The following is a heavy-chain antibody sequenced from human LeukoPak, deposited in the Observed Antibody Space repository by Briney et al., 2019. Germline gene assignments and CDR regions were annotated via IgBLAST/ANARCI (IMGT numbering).Heavy chain of an antibody. D-gene: IGHD5-18*01. J-gene: IGHJ4*02. CDR2: IYYSGST. V-gene: IGHV4-59*12. Sequence: SETLSLTCTVSGGSISSYYWSWIRQPPGKGLEWTGYIYYSGSTNYNPSLKSRVTISVDTSKNQFSLKLSSVTAADTAVYYCARGGQEEPAMVLSDNYYFDYWGQGTLVTVSS. CDR1: GGSISSYY. CDR3: ARGGQEEPAMVLSDNYYFDY.